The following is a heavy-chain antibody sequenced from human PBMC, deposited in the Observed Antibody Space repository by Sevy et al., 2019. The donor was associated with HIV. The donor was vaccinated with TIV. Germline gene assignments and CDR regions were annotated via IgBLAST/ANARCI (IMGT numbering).Heavy chain of an antibody. CDR2: ISGVSNYI. D-gene: IGHD2-2*01. Sequence: GGSLRLSCAASGFSFSSYSMNWVRQAPGKALEWVSSISGVSNYIYYADSVKGRFTISRDNAKNSLYLQMIRLRVGDTVVYYCARVGCTISSCPLHDAFDIWGQGTMVTVSS. J-gene: IGHJ3*02. CDR1: GFSFSSYS. V-gene: IGHV3-21*01. CDR3: ARVGCTISSCPLHDAFDI.